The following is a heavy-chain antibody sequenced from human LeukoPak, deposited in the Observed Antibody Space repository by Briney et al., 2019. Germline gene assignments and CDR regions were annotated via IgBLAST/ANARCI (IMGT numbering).Heavy chain of an antibody. CDR2: IYHSGST. Sequence: PSGTLSLTCAVSGDSINNNNWWCWVRQSPGKGLGWIGEIYHSGSTNYNPSLKSRVTISVDKSKNQFSLKLSSVIAADTAVYYCAMGLAWKLDYWGQGTLVTVSS. CDR1: GDSINNNNW. V-gene: IGHV4-4*02. CDR3: AMGLAWKLDY. J-gene: IGHJ4*02. D-gene: IGHD4-23*01.